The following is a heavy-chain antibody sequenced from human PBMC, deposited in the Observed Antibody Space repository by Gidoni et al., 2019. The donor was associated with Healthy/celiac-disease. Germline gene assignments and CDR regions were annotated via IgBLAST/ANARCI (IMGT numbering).Heavy chain of an antibody. CDR2: INHSGST. CDR3: ARGQVSYSSSWYDGNNRNWFDP. V-gene: IGHV4-34*01. J-gene: IGHJ5*02. D-gene: IGHD6-13*01. CDR1: GVSFRGSY. Sequence: QVQLQQWGAGLLKPSATLSRPCAVYGVSFRGSYWSWIRQPPGKGLEWIGEINHSGSTNYNPALKRRVTISVDTSKNQFSLKLSSVTAADTAVYYCARGQVSYSSSWYDGNNRNWFDPWGQGTLVTVSS.